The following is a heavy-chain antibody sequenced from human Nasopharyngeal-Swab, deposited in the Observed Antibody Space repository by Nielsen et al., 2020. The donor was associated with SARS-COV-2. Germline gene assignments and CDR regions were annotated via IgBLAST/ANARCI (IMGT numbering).Heavy chain of an antibody. V-gene: IGHV1-46*01. J-gene: IGHJ6*03. CDR3: ARDGKLIAARPYYYYYMDV. CDR2: INPSGGST. D-gene: IGHD6-6*01. Sequence: SVKVACKASGYTFTSYYMHWVRQPPGQGLEWMGIINPSGGSTSYAQKFQGRVTMTRDTSTSTVYMELSSLRSEDTAVYYCARDGKLIAARPYYYYYMDVWGKGATVTVSS. CDR1: GYTFTSYY.